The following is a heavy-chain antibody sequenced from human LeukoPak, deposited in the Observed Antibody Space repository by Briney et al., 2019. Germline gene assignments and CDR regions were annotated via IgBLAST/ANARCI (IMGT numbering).Heavy chain of an antibody. J-gene: IGHJ6*03. CDR2: INPSGGST. CDR1: GYTFTSYY. CDR3: ARSPFRDGYNSYYYYMDV. V-gene: IGHV1-46*01. Sequence: ASVKVSCKASGYTFTSYYMHWVRQAPGQGLERVGIINPSGGSTSYAQKFQGRVTMTRDTSTSTVYMELSSLRSEDTAVYYCARSPFRDGYNSYYYYMDVWGKGTTVTVSS. D-gene: IGHD5-24*01.